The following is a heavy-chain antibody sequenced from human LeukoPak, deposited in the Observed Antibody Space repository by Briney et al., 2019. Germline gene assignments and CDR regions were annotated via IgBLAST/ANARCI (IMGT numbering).Heavy chain of an antibody. J-gene: IGHJ4*02. CDR3: ASGTYDSSGYYYESLGY. V-gene: IGHV4-34*01. D-gene: IGHD3-22*01. CDR2: INHSGST. Sequence: SETLSLTCAVYGGSFSGYYWSWIRQPPGKGPEWIGEINHSGSTNYNPSLKSRVTISVDTSKNQFSLKLSSVTAADTAVYYCASGTYDSSGYYYESLGYWGQGTLVTVSS. CDR1: GGSFSGYY.